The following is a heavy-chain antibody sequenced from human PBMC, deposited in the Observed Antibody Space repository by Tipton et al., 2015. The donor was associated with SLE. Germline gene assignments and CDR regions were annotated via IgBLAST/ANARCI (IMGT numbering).Heavy chain of an antibody. CDR3: ARKRGYSSSSTH. Sequence: TLSLTCTVSGGSISSGGYYWSWIRQHPGKGLEWIGYIYYSGSTYYNPSLKSRVTISVDTSKNQFSLKLSSVTAADTAVYYCARKRGYSSSSTHWGQGTLVTVSS. V-gene: IGHV4-31*03. D-gene: IGHD6-6*01. CDR2: IYYSGST. J-gene: IGHJ4*02. CDR1: GGSISSGGYY.